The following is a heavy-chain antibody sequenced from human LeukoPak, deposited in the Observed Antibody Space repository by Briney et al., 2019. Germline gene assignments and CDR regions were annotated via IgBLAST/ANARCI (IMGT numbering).Heavy chain of an antibody. D-gene: IGHD3-16*01. CDR2: TSGSGGST. V-gene: IGHV3-23*01. Sequence: GGSLRLSCAASGFTFSSYAMSWVRQAPGKGLEWVSATSGSGGSTYYADSVKGRFTISRDNSKNTLYLQMNSLRAEDTAVYYCAKEGMITFGRGEDAFDIWGQGTMVTVSS. J-gene: IGHJ3*02. CDR3: AKEGMITFGRGEDAFDI. CDR1: GFTFSSYA.